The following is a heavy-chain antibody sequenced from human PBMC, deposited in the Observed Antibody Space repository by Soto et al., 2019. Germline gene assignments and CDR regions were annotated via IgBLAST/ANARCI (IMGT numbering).Heavy chain of an antibody. CDR1: GYTFTGYY. Sequence: ASVKVSCKASGYTFTGYYIHWVRQAPGQGLEWMGRTNPSNGGTNYAQKFQGRVTMTRDTSLSIGYMELTTLRSDDTAVFYCAREVGGGRQYYFDSWGLGTLVTV. D-gene: IGHD3-16*01. V-gene: IGHV1-2*06. CDR3: AREVGGGRQYYFDS. J-gene: IGHJ4*02. CDR2: TNPSNGGT.